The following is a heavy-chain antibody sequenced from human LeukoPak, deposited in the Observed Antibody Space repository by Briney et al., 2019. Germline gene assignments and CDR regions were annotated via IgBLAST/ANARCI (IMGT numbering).Heavy chain of an antibody. CDR1: GLTFSNYA. CDR3: VKDRSRGWFDY. D-gene: IGHD6-19*01. V-gene: IGHV3-23*01. J-gene: IGHJ4*02. Sequence: GGSLRLSCAASGLTFSNYAMSWVRQAPGKRLEWVSAISGSDSSTYYADSVKGRFTISRDKSKNTLYLQMNSLRDEDTAVYYCVKDRSRGWFDYWGQGTLVTVSS. CDR2: ISGSDSST.